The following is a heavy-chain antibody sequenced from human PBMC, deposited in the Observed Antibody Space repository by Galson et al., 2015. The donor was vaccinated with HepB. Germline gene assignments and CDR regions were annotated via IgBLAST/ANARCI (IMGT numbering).Heavy chain of an antibody. D-gene: IGHD6-13*01. CDR3: ARVSSSWQHFDY. V-gene: IGHV3-30-3*01. CDR1: GFTFSSYA. Sequence: SLRLSCAASGFTFSSYAMHWVRQAPGKGLEWVAVISYDGSNKYYADSVKGRFTISRDNSKNTLYLQMNSLRAEDTAVYYCARVSSSWQHFDYWGQGTLVTVSS. J-gene: IGHJ4*02. CDR2: ISYDGSNK.